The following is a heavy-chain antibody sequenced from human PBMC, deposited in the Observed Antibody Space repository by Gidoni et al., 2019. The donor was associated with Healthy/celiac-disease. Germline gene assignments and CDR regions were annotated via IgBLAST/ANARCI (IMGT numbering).Heavy chain of an antibody. Sequence: EVQLVQSGAEVKQPGESLRISCKGSGYSFTSYWISWVRQMPGKGLEWMGRIDPSDSYTNYSPSFQGHVTISADKSISTAYLQWSSLKASDTAMYYCARGVVTGPGDEDAFDIWGQGTMVTVSS. D-gene: IGHD2-21*02. CDR2: IDPSDSYT. CDR1: GYSFTSYW. J-gene: IGHJ3*02. V-gene: IGHV5-10-1*03. CDR3: ARGVVTGPGDEDAFDI.